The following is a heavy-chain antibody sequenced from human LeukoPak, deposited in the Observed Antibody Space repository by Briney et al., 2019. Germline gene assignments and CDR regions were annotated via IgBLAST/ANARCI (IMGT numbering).Heavy chain of an antibody. CDR2: IIPILGIA. J-gene: IGHJ6*02. V-gene: IGHV1-69*04. CDR1: GGTFSSYA. CDR3: ARDGGYDSRSGAGDYYYYGMDV. Sequence: GASVKVSCKASGGTFSSYAISWVRQAPGQGLEWMGRIIPILGIANYAQKFQGRVTITADKSTSTAYMELSSLRSEDTAVYYCARDGGYDSRSGAGDYYYYGMDVWGQGTTVTVSS. D-gene: IGHD3-22*01.